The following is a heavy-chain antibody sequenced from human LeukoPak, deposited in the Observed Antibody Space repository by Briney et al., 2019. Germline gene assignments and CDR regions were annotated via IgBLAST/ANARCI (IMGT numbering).Heavy chain of an antibody. V-gene: IGHV3-23*01. CDR3: AKDRVSCSGTSCYSRHYYYYYMDV. D-gene: IGHD2-2*02. CDR2: ISGSGGST. Sequence: PGGSLRLSCAASGFTFSSYAVSWVRQAPGKGLEWVSAISGSGGSTYYADSVKGRFTISRDNSKNTLYLQMNSLRAEDTAVYYCAKDRVSCSGTSCYSRHYYYYYMDVWGKGTTVTVSS. CDR1: GFTFSSYA. J-gene: IGHJ6*03.